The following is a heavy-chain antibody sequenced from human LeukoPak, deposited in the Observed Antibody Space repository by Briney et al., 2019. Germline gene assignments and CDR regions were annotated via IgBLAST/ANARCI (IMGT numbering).Heavy chain of an antibody. CDR1: GFPFSSYE. D-gene: IGHD3-10*02. J-gene: IGHJ6*03. V-gene: IGHV3-48*03. CDR2: ICCSGRTI. CDR3: AELGITMIGGV. Sequence: GGSLTLSCVVSGFPFSSYEMNGARQAPGGGLEWVLYICCSGRTIYYTVTERRRFTIYRDNAKNSLYLQRNSLRAEDTGVYYWAELGITMIGGVWGKGTTVTISS.